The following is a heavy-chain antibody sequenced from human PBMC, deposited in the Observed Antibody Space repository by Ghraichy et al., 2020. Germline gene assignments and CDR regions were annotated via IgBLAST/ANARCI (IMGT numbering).Heavy chain of an antibody. J-gene: IGHJ5*02. V-gene: IGHV4-39*02. CDR3: ARGRHVGRFDP. CDR1: GDSISSSNYY. D-gene: IGHD1-26*01. CDR2: IYSSGAA. Sequence: SETLSLKCSVSGDSISSSNYYWGWIRQPPGKGLEWIGSIYSSGAAYYSPSLKSRVTISMDTSKNEFSLKVNSVAAGDTTVYYCARGRHVGRFDPWGQGTLVTVSS.